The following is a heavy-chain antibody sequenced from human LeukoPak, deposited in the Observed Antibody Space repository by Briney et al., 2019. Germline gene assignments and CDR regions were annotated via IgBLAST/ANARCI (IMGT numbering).Heavy chain of an antibody. CDR1: GFTFSSYA. CDR2: ISGSGGST. CDR3: AKDRMVGTGEYYFDY. J-gene: IGHJ4*02. V-gene: IGHV3-23*01. Sequence: PGGSLRLSCAASGFTFSSYAMSWVRQAPGKGLEWVSAISGSGGSTYYADSVMGRLTISRDNSKNTLYLQMNSLRAEDTAVYYCAKDRMVGTGEYYFDYWGQGTLVTVSS. D-gene: IGHD1-26*01.